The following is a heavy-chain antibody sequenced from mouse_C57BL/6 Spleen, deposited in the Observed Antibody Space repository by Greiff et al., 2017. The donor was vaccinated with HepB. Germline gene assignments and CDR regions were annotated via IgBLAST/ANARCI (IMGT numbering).Heavy chain of an antibody. Sequence: VQLQQPGAELVRPGSSVKLSCTASGYTFTSYWMDWVNQRPGQGLEWIGNIYPSDSETNYNQKFKDKATLTVDKSSSTAYMQLSSLTSEDSAAYYCARAGAGYAMDYWGQGTSVTVSS. D-gene: IGHD4-1*01. V-gene: IGHV1-61*01. J-gene: IGHJ4*01. CDR1: GYTFTSYW. CDR3: ARAGAGYAMDY. CDR2: IYPSDSET.